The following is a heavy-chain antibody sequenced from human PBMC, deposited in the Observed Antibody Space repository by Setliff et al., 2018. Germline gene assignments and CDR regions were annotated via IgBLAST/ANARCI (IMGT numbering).Heavy chain of an antibody. CDR3: ARGRSLLWFGELSRPYYFDY. Sequence: SVKVSCKASGGTFSSYAISWARQAPGQGLEWMGGIIPIFGTANYAQKFQGRVTITTDESTSTAYMELSSLRSEDTAVYYCARGRSLLWFGELSRPYYFDYWGQGTLVTVSS. CDR2: IIPIFGTA. J-gene: IGHJ4*02. CDR1: GGTFSSYA. V-gene: IGHV1-69*05. D-gene: IGHD3-10*01.